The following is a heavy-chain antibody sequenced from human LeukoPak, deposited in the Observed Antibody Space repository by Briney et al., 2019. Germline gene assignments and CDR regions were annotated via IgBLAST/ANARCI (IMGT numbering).Heavy chain of an antibody. V-gene: IGHV3-30*18. J-gene: IGHJ3*02. CDR1: GFTFSSYG. CDR2: ISYDGSNK. D-gene: IGHD3-10*01. Sequence: PGGSLRLSCAASGFTFSSYGMHWVRQAPGKGLEWVAVISYDGSNKYYADSVKGRFTISRDNSKNTLYLQMNSLRAEDAAVYYCAKVPFYYGSSLGAFDIWGQGTMVTVSS. CDR3: AKVPFYYGSSLGAFDI.